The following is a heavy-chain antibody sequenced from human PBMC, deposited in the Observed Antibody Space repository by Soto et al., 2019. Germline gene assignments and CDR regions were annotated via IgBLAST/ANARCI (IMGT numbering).Heavy chain of an antibody. Sequence: GGSLRLSCAASGFTFSSYGMHWVRQAPGKGLEWVAVIWYDGSNKYYADSVKGRFTISRDNSKNTLYLQMNSLRAEDTAVYYCARAQEDYYDSSGYSSWGQGTLVTVSS. CDR1: GFTFSSYG. V-gene: IGHV3-33*01. D-gene: IGHD3-22*01. CDR2: IWYDGSNK. J-gene: IGHJ4*02. CDR3: ARAQEDYYDSSGYSS.